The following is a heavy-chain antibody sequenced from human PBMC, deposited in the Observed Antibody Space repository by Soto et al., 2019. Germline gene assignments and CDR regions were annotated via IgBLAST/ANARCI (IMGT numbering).Heavy chain of an antibody. CDR3: ARRSVSETNYFDP. CDR2: FFWDDDK. J-gene: IGHJ5*02. CDR1: GFSLRTNEIG. V-gene: IGHV2-5*02. Sequence: QITLKESGPALVKPTQTLTLTCTFSGFSLRTNEIGVGWIRQPPGKALEWLALFFWDDDKHTNPSLSARLTITTDTSKNQVDLTMTNMEPVDTATYYCARRSVSETNYFDPWGQGILVTVSS.